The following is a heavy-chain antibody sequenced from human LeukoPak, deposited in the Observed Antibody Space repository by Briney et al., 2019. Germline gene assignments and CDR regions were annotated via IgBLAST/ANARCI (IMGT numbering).Heavy chain of an antibody. CDR2: ISGSNDNT. D-gene: IGHD4-17*01. V-gene: IGHV3-23*01. Sequence: GGSLRLSCAASGFTFSSYAMSCVRQAPGKGLEWVSSISGSNDNTYYADSVKDRFTISRDNSKNTLSLQMSSLRAEDTAIYYCAKGRGTTVTSAENDWGQGTLVTVSS. J-gene: IGHJ4*02. CDR3: AKGRGTTVTSAEND. CDR1: GFTFSSYA.